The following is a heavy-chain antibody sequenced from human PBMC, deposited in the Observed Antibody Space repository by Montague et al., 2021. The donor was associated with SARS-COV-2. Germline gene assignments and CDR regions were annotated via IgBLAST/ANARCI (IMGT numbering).Heavy chain of an antibody. J-gene: IGHJ4*02. D-gene: IGHD3-22*01. Sequence: SETLSLTCTVSGGSISSFYWTWIRHSPGKGLEWIGFIHYIGSTNYNPSLKSRVIISLDTSKNQFSLKLSSLTAADTAVYYCARGLIDITMMVVVFTGASLYFDSWGQGILVTVSS. CDR1: GGSISSFY. V-gene: IGHV4-59*12. CDR2: IHYIGST. CDR3: ARGLIDITMMVVVFTGASLYFDS.